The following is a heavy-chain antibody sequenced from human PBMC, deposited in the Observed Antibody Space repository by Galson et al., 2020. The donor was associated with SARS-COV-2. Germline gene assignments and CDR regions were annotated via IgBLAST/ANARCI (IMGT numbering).Heavy chain of an antibody. CDR3: ATELHYSDSTSVGY. Sequence: SCAASGFTFTNAWMHWVRQAPGKGPEWVGRIKTKTEAGATDYAAPVKGRFSISRDDSKNTLSLHMDSLKTEDTAMYYCATELHYSDSTSVGYWGPGTLVTVSS. V-gene: IGHV3-15*01. CDR1: GFTFTNAW. J-gene: IGHJ4*02. D-gene: IGHD3-22*01. CDR2: IKTKTEAGAT.